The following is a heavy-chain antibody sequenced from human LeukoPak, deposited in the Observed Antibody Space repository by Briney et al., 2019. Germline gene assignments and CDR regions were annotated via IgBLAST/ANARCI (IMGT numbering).Heavy chain of an antibody. CDR1: GFTFSSYW. D-gene: IGHD5-24*01. CDR2: IKEDGSEK. CDR3: ARDPGWLQFDY. Sequence: QPGGSLRPSCAASGFTFSSYWMSWVRQAPGKGLEWVANIKEDGSEKCYLDSVKGRFTISRDNAKNSLYLQMNSLRAEDTAVYYCARDPGWLQFDYWGQGTLATVSS. V-gene: IGHV3-7*01. J-gene: IGHJ4*02.